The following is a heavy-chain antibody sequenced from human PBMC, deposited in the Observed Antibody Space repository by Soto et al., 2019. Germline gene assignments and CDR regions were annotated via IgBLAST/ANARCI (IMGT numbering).Heavy chain of an antibody. Sequence: SETLSLTCNVSGGSISNYYWNWIRQPPGKRLEWIGYISDSGSTKYNPSLMSRVTISADMSKNQVSLKVKSVAAEDTAVYYCAGAPYYSNSRLDYWGQGTLVTVSS. CDR2: ISDSGST. CDR1: GGSISNYY. J-gene: IGHJ4*02. D-gene: IGHD4-4*01. V-gene: IGHV4-59*01. CDR3: AGAPYYSNSRLDY.